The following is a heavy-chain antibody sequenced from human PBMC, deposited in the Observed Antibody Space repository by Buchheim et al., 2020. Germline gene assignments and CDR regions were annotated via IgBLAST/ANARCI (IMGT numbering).Heavy chain of an antibody. Sequence: QVQLQESGPGLVKPSQTLSLTCTVSGGSISSGSYYWSWIRQPAGKGLEWIGRIYTSGSTNYNPSLKSRVTISVDTSKNQFSLKLSSVTAADTAVYYCARLTSGSYYGHFDYWGQGTL. CDR3: ARLTSGSYYGHFDY. V-gene: IGHV4-61*02. CDR1: GGSISSGSYY. CDR2: IYTSGST. D-gene: IGHD1-26*01. J-gene: IGHJ4*02.